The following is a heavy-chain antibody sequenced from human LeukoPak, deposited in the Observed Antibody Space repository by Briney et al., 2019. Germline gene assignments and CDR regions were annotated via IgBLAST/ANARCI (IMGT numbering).Heavy chain of an antibody. CDR2: INAGNGNT. CDR3: ARQMASSSWQDY. Sequence: ASVKVSCKASGYTFTSYAMHWVRQAPGQRLEWMGWINAGNGNTKYSQKFQGRVTITRDTSASTAYMELSSLRSEDTAVYYCARQMASSSWQDYWGQGPLVTVSS. CDR1: GYTFTSYA. V-gene: IGHV1-3*01. J-gene: IGHJ4*02. D-gene: IGHD6-13*01.